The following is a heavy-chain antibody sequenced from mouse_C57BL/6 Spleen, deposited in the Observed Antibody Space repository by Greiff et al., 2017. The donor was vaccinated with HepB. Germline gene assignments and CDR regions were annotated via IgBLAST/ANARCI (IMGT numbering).Heavy chain of an antibody. J-gene: IGHJ2*01. V-gene: IGHV7-3*01. CDR2: IRNKANGYTT. CDR1: GFTFTDYY. D-gene: IGHD1-1*01. Sequence: EVKLMESGGGLVQPGGSLSLSCAASGFTFTDYYMSWVRQPPGKALEWLGFIRNKANGYTTEYSASVKGRFTISRDNSQSILYLQMNALRAEDSATYYCARSRSTVVFDYWGQGTTLTVSS. CDR3: ARSRSTVVFDY.